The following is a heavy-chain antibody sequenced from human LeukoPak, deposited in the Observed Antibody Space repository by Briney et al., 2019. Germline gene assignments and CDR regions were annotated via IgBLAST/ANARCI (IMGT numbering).Heavy chain of an antibody. CDR3: ARDRLTTVTTFHFDY. V-gene: IGHV3-33*01. D-gene: IGHD4-17*01. CDR1: GFTFSTYA. J-gene: IGHJ4*02. Sequence: TGGSPRLSCAASGFTFSTYAMHWVRQAPGKGLEWVAVIWYDRTNKYYADSVKGRFTISRDNSKNTLYLQMSSLRAEDTAVYYCARDRLTTVTTFHFDYWGQGTLVTVSS. CDR2: IWYDRTNK.